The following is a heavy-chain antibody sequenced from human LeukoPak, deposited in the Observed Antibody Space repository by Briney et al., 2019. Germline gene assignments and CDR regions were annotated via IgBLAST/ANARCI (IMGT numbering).Heavy chain of an antibody. V-gene: IGHV3-74*01. D-gene: IGHD4-23*01. CDR3: ARDLRGNRDY. CDR1: GFTFSTYW. CDR2: INPDGSIT. Sequence: PGGSLTLPCAASGFTFSTYWVHWLRKVPGKGLVWVSRINPDGSITVYADCVKGRFPISRDNAKHTLYPQVNSLRPEDTAVLLCARDLRGNRDYWGQGTLVTVSS. J-gene: IGHJ4*02.